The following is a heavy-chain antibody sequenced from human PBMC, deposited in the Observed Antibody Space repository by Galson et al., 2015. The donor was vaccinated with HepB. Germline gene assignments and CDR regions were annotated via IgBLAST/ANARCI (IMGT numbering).Heavy chain of an antibody. D-gene: IGHD3-22*01. V-gene: IGHV3-21*01. J-gene: IGHJ4*02. CDR3: ARQYYDSSGYHLYYFDY. CDR1: GFTFSSYS. Sequence: SLRLSCAASGFTFSSYSMSWVRQAPGKGLEWVSSISSSSTYIYYGDSVKGRFTISRDNAKNSLYLQMNSLRAEDTAVYYCARQYYDSSGYHLYYFDYWGQGTLVTVSS. CDR2: ISSSSTYI.